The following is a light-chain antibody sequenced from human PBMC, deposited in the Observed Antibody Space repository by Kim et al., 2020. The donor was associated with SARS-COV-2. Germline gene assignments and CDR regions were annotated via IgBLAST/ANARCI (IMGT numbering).Light chain of an antibody. J-gene: IGKJ2*01. CDR1: QSIHNY. Sequence: YASVGDRVTITCRASQSIHNYLNWYRQKPGKAPELLIFSASYLHTGVPSTFSGSGSTTDFTLTVNNLQPEDFATYYCQQTFTTPYTFGQGTKLEI. V-gene: IGKV1-39*01. CDR3: QQTFTTPYT. CDR2: SAS.